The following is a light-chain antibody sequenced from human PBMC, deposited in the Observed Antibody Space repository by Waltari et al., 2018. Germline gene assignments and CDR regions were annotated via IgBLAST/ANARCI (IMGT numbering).Light chain of an antibody. CDR1: SSDVGGYNY. CDR3: SSYTSSSTRV. J-gene: IGLJ1*01. V-gene: IGLV2-14*01. Sequence: QSALTQPASVSGSPGQSITISCTGTSSDVGGYNYVPWYQQHPGKAPKLIIYDVSNRPSGLSNRFSGSKSGNTASLTISGLQAEDEADYYCSSYTSSSTRVFGTGTKVTVL. CDR2: DVS.